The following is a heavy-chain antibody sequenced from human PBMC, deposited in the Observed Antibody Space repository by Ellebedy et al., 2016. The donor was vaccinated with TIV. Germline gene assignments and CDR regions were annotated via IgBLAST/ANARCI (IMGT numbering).Heavy chain of an antibody. CDR1: GFTFSSYG. V-gene: IGHV3-30*18. CDR2: ISYDGSNK. J-gene: IGHJ6*02. CDR3: AKDQKMDV. Sequence: GESLKISCAASGFTFSSYGMHWVRQAPGKGLEWVAVISYDGSNKYYADSVKGRFTISRDNSKNTLYLQMNSLRAEDTAVYYCAKDQKMDVWGQGTTVTVSS.